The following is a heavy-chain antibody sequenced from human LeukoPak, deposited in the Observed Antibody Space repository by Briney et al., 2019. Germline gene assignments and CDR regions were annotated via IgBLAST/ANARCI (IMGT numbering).Heavy chain of an antibody. J-gene: IGHJ4*02. V-gene: IGHV5-51*01. CDR3: ARPMAYSSSSLGY. Sequence: GASLQISCKGSGYRFTSYWIGWVRQMPGKGLEWMGIIYPGDSDTRYSPSFQGQVTISADKSISTTYLQWSSLKASDTAMYYCARPMAYSSSSLGYWGQGTLVTVSS. CDR2: IYPGDSDT. CDR1: GYRFTSYW. D-gene: IGHD6-6*01.